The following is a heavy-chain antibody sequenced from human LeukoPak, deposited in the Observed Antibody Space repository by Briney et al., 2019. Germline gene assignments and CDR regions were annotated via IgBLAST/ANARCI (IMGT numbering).Heavy chain of an antibody. CDR1: GFTFSSYG. V-gene: IGHV3-30*03. Sequence: PGGSLRLSCAASGFTFSSYGMHWVRQAPGKGLEWVAVISYDGSNKYYADSVKGRFTISRDNAKNSLYLQMNSLRAEDTAVYYCASTLKPHIVVVVAATLIGAFDIWGQGTMVTVSS. D-gene: IGHD2-15*01. CDR2: ISYDGSNK. CDR3: ASTLKPHIVVVVAATLIGAFDI. J-gene: IGHJ3*02.